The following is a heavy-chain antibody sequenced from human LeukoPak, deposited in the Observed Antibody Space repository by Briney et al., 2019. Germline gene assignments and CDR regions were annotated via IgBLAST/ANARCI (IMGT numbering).Heavy chain of an antibody. J-gene: IGHJ4*02. D-gene: IGHD3-22*01. Sequence: SETLSLTCTVSGGSISSYYWSWIRQPPGKGLEWIGYIYYSGSTNYNPSLKSRVTISVDTSKNQFSLKLSSVTAADTAVYFCASSFYESSGYNLDFWGEGTLVTVSS. CDR3: ASSFYESSGYNLDF. V-gene: IGHV4-59*08. CDR2: IYYSGST. CDR1: GGSISSYY.